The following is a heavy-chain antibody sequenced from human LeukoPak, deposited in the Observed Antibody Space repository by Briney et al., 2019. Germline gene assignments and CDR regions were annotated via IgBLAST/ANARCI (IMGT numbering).Heavy chain of an antibody. V-gene: IGHV1-18*01. Sequence: GASVKVSCKASGYTFTSYGISWVRQAPGQGLEWMGWISAYNGNTNYAQKLQGRVTMTTDTSTSTAYMELRSLRSDDTAVYYCARGHSDIVLLDYFDYWGQGTLVTVSS. J-gene: IGHJ4*02. CDR1: GYTFTSYG. CDR2: ISAYNGNT. CDR3: ARGHSDIVLLDYFDY. D-gene: IGHD5-12*01.